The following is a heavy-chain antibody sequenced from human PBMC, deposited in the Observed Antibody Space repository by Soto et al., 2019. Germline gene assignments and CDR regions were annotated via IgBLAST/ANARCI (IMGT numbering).Heavy chain of an antibody. CDR2: INPANGNT. J-gene: IGHJ5*02. Sequence: QVQLVQSVAEVKKAGASVKISCQASGYPFTSHAIYWVRQAPGQRPEWMGWINPANGNTKYSPKCQGRVTITRDTSASTAYMELRTLTSEDTGLYSCAREGKPLFRELVGWFDPWGQGTLLTVSS. V-gene: IGHV1-3*01. CDR3: AREGKPLFRELVGWFDP. CDR1: GYPFTSHA. D-gene: IGHD1-7*01.